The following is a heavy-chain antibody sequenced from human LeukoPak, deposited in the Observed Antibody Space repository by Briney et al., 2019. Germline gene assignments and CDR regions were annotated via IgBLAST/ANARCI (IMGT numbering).Heavy chain of an antibody. CDR1: GYTFAGYY. D-gene: IGHD3-10*01. J-gene: IGHJ4*02. Sequence: ASVKVSCKASGYTFAGYYMHWVRQAPGQGLEWMGWINPKIGGTNYAQKFLGRVTMTRDTSISTAYMELSRLRSDDTAVYHCAREIGSGSFLDNWGQGTLVTVSS. CDR2: INPKIGGT. V-gene: IGHV1-2*02. CDR3: AREIGSGSFLDN.